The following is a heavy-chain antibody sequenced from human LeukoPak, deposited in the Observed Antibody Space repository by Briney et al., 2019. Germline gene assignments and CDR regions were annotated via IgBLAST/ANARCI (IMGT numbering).Heavy chain of an antibody. CDR1: GYTFTSYY. CDR2: INPSGGST. D-gene: IGHD1-1*01. Sequence: ASVKVSGMASGYTFTSYYMHWVRQAPGQGLEWMGIINPSGGSTSYAQKFQGRVTMTRDTSTSTVYMELSSLRSEDTAVYYCARTFLSTGWYFDLWGRGTLVTVSS. V-gene: IGHV1-46*01. CDR3: ARTFLSTGWYFDL. J-gene: IGHJ2*01.